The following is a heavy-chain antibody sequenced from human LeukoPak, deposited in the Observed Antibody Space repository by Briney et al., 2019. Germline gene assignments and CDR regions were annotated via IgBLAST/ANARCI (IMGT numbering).Heavy chain of an antibody. CDR2: IYTSGST. J-gene: IGHJ4*02. V-gene: IGHV4-4*07. CDR1: GGSISSYY. D-gene: IGHD1-26*01. CDR3: ARDLERGPWELPQN. Sequence: NPSETLTLTCTVSGGSISSYYWSWIRQPAGKGLEWIGRIYTSGSTKYNAPLESRVNMFLDTYKNHSSLTLISLTAADTAVYDCARDLERGPWELPQNWGQGTLVTVSS.